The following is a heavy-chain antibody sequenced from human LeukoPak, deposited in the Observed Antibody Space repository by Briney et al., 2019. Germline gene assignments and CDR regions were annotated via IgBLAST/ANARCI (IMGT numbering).Heavy chain of an antibody. D-gene: IGHD3-16*01. J-gene: IGHJ4*02. V-gene: IGHV4-59*01. CDR2: IYYSGST. CDR1: GGSISSYY. Sequence: SETLSLTCTVPGGSISSYYWSWIRQPPGKGLEWIGYIYYSGSTNYNPSLKSRVTISVDTSKNQFSLKLSSVTAADTAVYYCAREAATFEEGFDYWGQGTLVTVSS. CDR3: AREAATFEEGFDY.